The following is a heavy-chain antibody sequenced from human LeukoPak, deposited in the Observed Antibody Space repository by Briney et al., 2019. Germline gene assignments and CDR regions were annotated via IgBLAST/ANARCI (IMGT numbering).Heavy chain of an antibody. J-gene: IGHJ6*02. D-gene: IGHD3-9*01. CDR2: ISISSSYI. Sequence: GGSLRLSCAASGFTFSSYSMNWVRQAPGKGLEWVSSISISSSYIYYADSVKGRFTISRDNAKNSLYLQMNSLRAEDTAVYYCARDLYYDILTGYSNGMDVWGQGTTVTVSS. CDR1: GFTFSSYS. CDR3: ARDLYYDILTGYSNGMDV. V-gene: IGHV3-21*01.